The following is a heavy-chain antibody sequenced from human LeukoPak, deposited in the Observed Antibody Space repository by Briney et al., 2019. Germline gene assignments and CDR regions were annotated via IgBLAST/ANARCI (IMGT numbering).Heavy chain of an antibody. Sequence: GASVKVSCKVSGSTLTELSMHWVRQAPGKGLEWMGGFDPEDGETFYAQDFQGRVIMTEDTSTDTAYMELSSLRSEDTAVYYCAAEHEKADYRSTWFDPWGQGTLVTVSS. CDR3: AAEHEKADYRSTWFDP. J-gene: IGHJ5*02. CDR1: GSTLTELS. D-gene: IGHD3-10*01. CDR2: FDPEDGET. V-gene: IGHV1-24*01.